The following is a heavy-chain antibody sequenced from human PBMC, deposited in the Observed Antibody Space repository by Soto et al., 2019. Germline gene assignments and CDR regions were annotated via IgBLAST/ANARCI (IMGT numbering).Heavy chain of an antibody. CDR1: GYSFTNYW. CDR2: IYPGDSDT. J-gene: IGHJ6*02. V-gene: IGHV5-51*01. Sequence: GESLKISCKGSGYSFTNYWIGWVRQMPGKGLEWMGLIYPGDSDTKYTPSFQCQVTISADKSITTTYLQWSSLKASDTAIYYCAASIFYYGMDVWGQGTTVTVSS. CDR3: AASIFYYGMDV.